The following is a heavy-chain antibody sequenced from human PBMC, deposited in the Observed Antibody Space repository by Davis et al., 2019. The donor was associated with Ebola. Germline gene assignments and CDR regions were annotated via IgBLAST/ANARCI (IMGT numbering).Heavy chain of an antibody. CDR1: GYTFITYG. CDR3: ATTSTTGWPD. J-gene: IGHJ4*02. CDR2: ISADSSKT. D-gene: IGHD6-19*01. V-gene: IGHV1-18*01. Sequence: ASVKVSCKASGYTFITYGISWVRQAPGQGLEWMGWISADSSKTDYAQNLQGRVTMTTDTSKSTAYMELVSLTSDDTAVYYCATTSTTGWPDWGQGALVTVS.